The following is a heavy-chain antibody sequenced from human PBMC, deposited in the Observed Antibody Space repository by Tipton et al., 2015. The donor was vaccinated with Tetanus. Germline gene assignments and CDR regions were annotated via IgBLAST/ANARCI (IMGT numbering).Heavy chain of an antibody. V-gene: IGHV4-31*03. J-gene: IGHJ4*02. D-gene: IGHD3-22*01. CDR1: NGSISSGGYY. CDR3: ARGGDTYFGSSCFYDW. Sequence: TLSLTCSVSNGSISSGGYYWSWIRQHPGKGLEWIGYIYYTGNTYYNPSLKSRVTISVDTSNNQFTLRLISVTAADTAVYYCARGGDTYFGSSCFYDWWGQGTRVTVSS. CDR2: IYYTGNT.